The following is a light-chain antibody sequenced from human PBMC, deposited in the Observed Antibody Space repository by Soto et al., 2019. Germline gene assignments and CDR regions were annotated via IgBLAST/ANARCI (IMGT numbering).Light chain of an antibody. J-gene: IGKJ5*01. CDR2: EVS. Sequence: VMSRTLPSLAVSSRQLSSRSFKPTQSLLHITGEPFLFWYLQKPGQSPQLLIYEVSTRVSGVPDRFSGSGSGTDFTLEISRVETDDVGIYYCMQSTQLPPTFGQGTRLEI. CDR3: MQSTQLPPT. CDR1: QSLLHITGEPF. V-gene: IGKV2D-29*02.